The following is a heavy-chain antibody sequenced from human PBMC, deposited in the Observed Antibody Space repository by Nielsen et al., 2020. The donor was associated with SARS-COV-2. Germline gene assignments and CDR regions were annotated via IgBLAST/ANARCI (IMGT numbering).Heavy chain of an antibody. V-gene: IGHV3-43*01. CDR1: GFTFDDYT. Sequence: GESLKISCAASGFTFDDYTMHWVRQAPGKGLEWVSLISWGGGSTYYADSVKGRFTISRDNSKNSLYLQMNSLRTEDTALYYCAKGSGYSSGPDAFDIWGQGTMVTVSS. J-gene: IGHJ3*02. CDR3: AKGSGYSSGPDAFDI. CDR2: ISWGGGST. D-gene: IGHD6-19*01.